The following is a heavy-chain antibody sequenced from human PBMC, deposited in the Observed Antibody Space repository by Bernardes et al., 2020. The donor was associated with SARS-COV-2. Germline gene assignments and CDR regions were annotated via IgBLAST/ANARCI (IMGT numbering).Heavy chain of an antibody. V-gene: IGHV4-34*01. CDR1: GEAFSGYY. D-gene: IGHD3-22*01. Sequence: ETLSLTCAVYGEAFSGYYWSWIRQSPGKGLEWIGEINQSGSTNYNPSLKSRVTLSVDTSKNQFSLNLRSLTAADTAVYYCAKTQYYYDPQPFQHWGQGTLVTVSS. J-gene: IGHJ1*01. CDR3: AKTQYYYDPQPFQH. CDR2: INQSGST.